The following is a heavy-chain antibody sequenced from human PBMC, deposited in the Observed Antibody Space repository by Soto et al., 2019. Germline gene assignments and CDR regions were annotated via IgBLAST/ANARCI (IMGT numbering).Heavy chain of an antibody. D-gene: IGHD3-16*02. V-gene: IGHV4-61*01. CDR1: GGSVTSINVY. J-gene: IGHJ4*02. CDR2: IYTSGST. CDR3: ARDNGVGSYRGLSYYFDY. Sequence: PSETLCLTCPVSGGSVTSINVYWSWNRQSPGKSLEWIGFIYTSGSTNYNPSLKSRVTMSVDTSKNQFSLKLSSVTAADTAVYYCARDNGVGSYRGLSYYFDYWGQGTLVTVS.